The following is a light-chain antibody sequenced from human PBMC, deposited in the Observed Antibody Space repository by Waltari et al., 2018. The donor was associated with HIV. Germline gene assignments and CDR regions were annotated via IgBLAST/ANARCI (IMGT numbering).Light chain of an antibody. Sequence: EIVLTQSPATVSLSPGERATLSCRASQSVSRYLAWYQQKPGQAPRLLIYDASNRATGIPARFSGSGSGTDFTLTISSLEPEDFAVYYCQQRSNWPGTFGQGTKVEIK. CDR1: QSVSRY. V-gene: IGKV3-11*01. CDR2: DAS. J-gene: IGKJ1*01. CDR3: QQRSNWPGT.